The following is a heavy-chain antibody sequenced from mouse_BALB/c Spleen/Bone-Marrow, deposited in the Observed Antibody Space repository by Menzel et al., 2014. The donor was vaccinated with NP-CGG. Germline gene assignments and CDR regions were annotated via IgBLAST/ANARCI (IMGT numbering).Heavy chain of an antibody. CDR1: GFTFSSYG. CDR2: INNGSSYT. V-gene: IGHV5-6*01. CDR3: ARRRDGPYAMDY. Sequence: EVQRAESGGDLVKPGGSLKLSCAASGFTFSSYGMSWVRQTPDKRLEWVATINNGSSYTFYPDSVKGRFTISRDNAKNTLYLQMSSLKSEDTAMYYCARRRDGPYAMDYWGQGTSVTVSS. D-gene: IGHD2-3*01. J-gene: IGHJ4*01.